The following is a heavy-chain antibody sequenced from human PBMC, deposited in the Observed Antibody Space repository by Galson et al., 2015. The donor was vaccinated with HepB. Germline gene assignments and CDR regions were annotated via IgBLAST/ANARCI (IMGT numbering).Heavy chain of an antibody. CDR2: INPSGGST. V-gene: IGHV1-46*01. Sequence: SVKVSCKASGYTFTSYYMHWVRLAPGQGLEWMGIINPSGGSTSYAQKFQGRVTMTRDTSTSTVYMEPSSLRSEDTAVYYCARDIIYVWGSYRYTRWFDPWGQGTLVTVSS. CDR3: ARDIIYVWGSYRYTRWFDP. D-gene: IGHD3-16*02. J-gene: IGHJ5*02. CDR1: GYTFTSYY.